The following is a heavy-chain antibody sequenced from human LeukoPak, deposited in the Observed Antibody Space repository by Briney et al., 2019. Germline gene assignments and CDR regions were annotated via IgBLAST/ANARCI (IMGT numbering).Heavy chain of an antibody. D-gene: IGHD3-9*01. V-gene: IGHV3-48*04. J-gene: IGHJ4*02. CDR2: ISSSSDTI. CDR1: GFTFGPYT. CDR3: ATDGGYYNY. Sequence: GGSLRLSCAASGFTFGPYTMNWVRQAPGKGLEWVSYISSSSDTIYYADSVKGRFTISRDNAKNSLLLQMNSLRAEDTAVYYCATDGGYYNYWGQGTLVTVSS.